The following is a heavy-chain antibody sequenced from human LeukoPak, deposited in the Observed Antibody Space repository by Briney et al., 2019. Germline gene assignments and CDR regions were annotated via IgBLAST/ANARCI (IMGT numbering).Heavy chain of an antibody. J-gene: IGHJ4*02. V-gene: IGHV1-69*05. CDR2: IILIFGTA. Sequence: SVKASCKASGGTFISYAISWVRQAPGQGGEGMGRIILIFGTANYAQKFQGRVTITTDESTSTAYMELSSLRSEDTAVYYCARGPYYDFWSGSFDYWGQGTLVTVSS. CDR3: ARGPYYDFWSGSFDY. CDR1: GGTFISYA. D-gene: IGHD3-3*01.